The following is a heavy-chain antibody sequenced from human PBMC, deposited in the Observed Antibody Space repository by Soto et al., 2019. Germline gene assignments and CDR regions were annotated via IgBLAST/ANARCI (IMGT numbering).Heavy chain of an antibody. J-gene: IGHJ4*02. V-gene: IGHV4-34*01. CDR1: GVSLSDYY. CDR2: INHSGST. Sequence: SETLSLTCAVYGVSLSDYYWSWLRQPPGKGLEWIGEINHSGSTNYNPSLKSRVTISVDTSKNQFSLKLSSVTAADTAVYYCARNYDLLTGFYPHWGQGALVTVSS. D-gene: IGHD3-9*01. CDR3: ARNYDLLTGFYPH.